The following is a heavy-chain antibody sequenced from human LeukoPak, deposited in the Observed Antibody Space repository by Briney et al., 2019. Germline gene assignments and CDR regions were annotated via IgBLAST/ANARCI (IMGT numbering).Heavy chain of an antibody. J-gene: IGHJ4*02. CDR3: ATMVYATPFDY. CDR2: ISGSGGST. D-gene: IGHD2-8*01. V-gene: IGHV3-23*01. CDR1: GFIFSSYW. Sequence: GGSLRLSCAASGFIFSSYWMTWVRQAPGKGLEWVSAISGSGGSTYYADSVKGRFTISRDNSKNTQYLQMNSLRAEDTAVYYCATMVYATPFDYWGQGTLVTVSS.